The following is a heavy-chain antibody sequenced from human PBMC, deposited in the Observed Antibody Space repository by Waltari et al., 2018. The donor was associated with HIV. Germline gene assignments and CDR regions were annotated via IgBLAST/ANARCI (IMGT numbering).Heavy chain of an antibody. J-gene: IGHJ4*02. CDR2: IIPIFGTA. Sequence: QVQLVQSGAEVKKPGSSVKVSCKASGGTFSSYAISWVRRAPGQGLEGMGGIIPIFGTANYAQKFQGRVTITADESTSTAYMELSSLRSEDTAVYYCARGGNIVVVPAAPGDYFDYWGQGTLVTVSS. CDR1: GGTFSSYA. D-gene: IGHD2-2*01. V-gene: IGHV1-69*01. CDR3: ARGGNIVVVPAAPGDYFDY.